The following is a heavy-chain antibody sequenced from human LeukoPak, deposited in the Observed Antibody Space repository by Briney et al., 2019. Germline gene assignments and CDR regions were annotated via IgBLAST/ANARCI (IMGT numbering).Heavy chain of an antibody. CDR2: INQDGSEE. J-gene: IGHJ3*01. CDR3: ARALKRGAFDV. Sequence: PGGSLRLSCAASGFTFSNYWMSWVRQDPGKGLEWVANINQDGSEEYYVDSVKGRFTISRDNAKNSLYLQMNSLRADDTAMYYCARALKRGAFDVWGQGTTVTVSS. CDR1: GFTFSNYW. V-gene: IGHV3-7*04.